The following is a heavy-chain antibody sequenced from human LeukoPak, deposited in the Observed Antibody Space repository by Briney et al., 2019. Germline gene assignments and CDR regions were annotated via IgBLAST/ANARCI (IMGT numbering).Heavy chain of an antibody. CDR2: IYWNDDK. CDR1: GFSLSTSGVG. CDR3: ARGRESPYYYDSSGYPYYFDY. D-gene: IGHD3-22*01. V-gene: IGHV2-5*01. Sequence: TVPGPTLVNPTQTLTLTCTFSGFSLSTSGVGVGWIRQPPGKALEWLALIYWNDDKRYSPSLKSRLTITKDTSKNQVVLTMTNMDPVDTATYYCARGRESPYYYDSSGYPYYFDYWGQGTLVTVSS. J-gene: IGHJ4*02.